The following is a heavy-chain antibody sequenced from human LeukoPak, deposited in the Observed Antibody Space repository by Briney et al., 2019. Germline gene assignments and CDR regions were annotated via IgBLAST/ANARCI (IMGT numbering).Heavy chain of an antibody. J-gene: IGHJ4*02. D-gene: IGHD6-13*01. CDR1: GFTFSSYG. Sequence: GGSLRLSCAASGFTFSSYGMHWVRQAPGKGLEWVAFIRYDGGNKYYADSVKGRFTISRDNSKNTLYPQMNSLRPEDTAVYYCAKGTYSSNWEFDYWGQGTLVTVSS. CDR3: AKGTYSSNWEFDY. V-gene: IGHV3-30*02. CDR2: IRYDGGNK.